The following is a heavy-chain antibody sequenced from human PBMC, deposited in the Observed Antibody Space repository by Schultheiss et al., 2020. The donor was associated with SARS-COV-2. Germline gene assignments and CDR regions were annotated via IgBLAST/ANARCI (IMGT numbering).Heavy chain of an antibody. Sequence: GSLRLSCTVSGGSISSYYWSWIRQPPGKGLEWIGYIYYSGSTNYNPSLKSRVTISVDTSKNQFSLKLSSVTAADTAVYYCARLLRSDYDFWSGSNDAFDIWGQGTTVTVSS. CDR1: GGSISSYY. CDR3: ARLLRSDYDFWSGSNDAFDI. V-gene: IGHV4-59*08. D-gene: IGHD3-3*01. J-gene: IGHJ3*02. CDR2: IYYSGST.